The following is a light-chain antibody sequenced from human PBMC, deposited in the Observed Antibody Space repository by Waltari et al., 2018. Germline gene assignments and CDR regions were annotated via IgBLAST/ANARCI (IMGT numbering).Light chain of an antibody. Sequence: QSGLTQPPSVSGAPGQWVTISCTGSRSHIGAGSVVHCYQLLPGTAPKLLTYANNNRPSGVPDRFSGSKSGASASLAITGRQVEDEADYYCQSYDSSLSASVFGGGTKLTVL. CDR3: QSYDSSLSASV. J-gene: IGLJ3*02. CDR1: RSHIGAGSV. CDR2: ANN. V-gene: IGLV1-40*01.